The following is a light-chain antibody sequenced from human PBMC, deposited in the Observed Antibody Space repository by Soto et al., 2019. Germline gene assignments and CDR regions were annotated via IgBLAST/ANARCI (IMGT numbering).Light chain of an antibody. Sequence: QAVVTQPSSLSASPGASASLTCTLRSGIHVGAYRIYWYQQKPGSPPQYLLRHKSDSDKQQGSGVPSRFSGSKDASANAGILLISGLQSEDEADYYCMIWHNSAVVFGGGTKLTVL. CDR3: MIWHNSAVV. J-gene: IGLJ2*01. V-gene: IGLV5-45*03. CDR1: SGIHVGAYR. CDR2: HKSDSDK.